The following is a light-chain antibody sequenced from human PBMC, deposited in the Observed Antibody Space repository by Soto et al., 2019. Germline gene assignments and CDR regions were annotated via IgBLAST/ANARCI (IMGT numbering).Light chain of an antibody. V-gene: IGLV1-44*01. Sequence: QSVLTQPPLLSGTPGQRLTISCSGSNSNIGRYSVNWYQHFPGTAPKILIYSDDERPSGVPDRFSGSKSGTSASLAISGLQSEDEAEYYCAAWDDNLNGPLFGGGTKLTVL. CDR2: SDD. CDR3: AAWDDNLNGPL. CDR1: NSNIGRYS. J-gene: IGLJ3*02.